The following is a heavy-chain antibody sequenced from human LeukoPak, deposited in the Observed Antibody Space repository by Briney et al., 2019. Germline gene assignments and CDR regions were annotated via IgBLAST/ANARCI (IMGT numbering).Heavy chain of an antibody. CDR3: ARDKRGYDWVFDY. Sequence: GGSLRLSCAASGFTFSSYSMNWVRQAPGKGLEWVSSISSSSSYIYYADSVKGRFTISRDNAKNSLYLQMNSLRAEDTAVYYCARDKRGYDWVFDYWGQGTLVTV. CDR2: ISSSSSYI. D-gene: IGHD5-12*01. V-gene: IGHV3-21*01. CDR1: GFTFSSYS. J-gene: IGHJ4*02.